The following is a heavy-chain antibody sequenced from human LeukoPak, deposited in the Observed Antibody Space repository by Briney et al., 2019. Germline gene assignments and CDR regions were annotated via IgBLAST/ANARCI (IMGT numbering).Heavy chain of an antibody. CDR2: IYYSGST. V-gene: IGHV4-31*03. Sequence: SETLSLTCTVSGGSLSSGGYYWSWLRQHPGKGLEWVGYIYYSGSTYYNPSLKSRVTISVDTSKNQFSLKLSSVTAADTAVYYCARSPRDIVVVPAARWFFDYWGQGTLVTVSS. J-gene: IGHJ4*02. CDR3: ARSPRDIVVVPAARWFFDY. D-gene: IGHD2-2*01. CDR1: GGSLSSGGYY.